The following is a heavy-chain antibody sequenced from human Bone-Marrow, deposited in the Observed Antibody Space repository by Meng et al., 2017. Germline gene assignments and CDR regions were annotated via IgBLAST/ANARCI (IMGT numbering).Heavy chain of an antibody. Sequence: GGSLRLSCTGSGYSFTSYWIGWVRQMPGKGLEWMGIIYPGDSDTSYTPSFQGQVTISADKSISTPYLQWSSLKASDTAMYYCARLAQNVDYWGQGTLVTVSS. D-gene: IGHD1-1*01. CDR3: ARLAQNVDY. J-gene: IGHJ4*02. V-gene: IGHV5-51*01. CDR1: GYSFTSYW. CDR2: IYPGDSDT.